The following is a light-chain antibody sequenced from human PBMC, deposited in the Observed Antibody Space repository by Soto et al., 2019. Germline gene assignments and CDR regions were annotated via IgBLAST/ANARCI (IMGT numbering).Light chain of an antibody. J-gene: IGLJ1*01. V-gene: IGLV1-40*01. CDR3: QSFDTSLSAHV. CDR1: SSNIGAGHD. CDR2: ANN. Sequence: QSVLTQSPSVSGAPGQRVTISCTGSSSNIGAGHDVHWYQQLPGTAPKLLIYANNYRPSGVPDRFSASKSGTSASLAITGLQAEDEADFYCQSFDTSLSAHVFGTGTKITVL.